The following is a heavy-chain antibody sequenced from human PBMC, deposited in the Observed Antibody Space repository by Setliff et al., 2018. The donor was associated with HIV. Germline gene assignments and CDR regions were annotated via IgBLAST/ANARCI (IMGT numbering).Heavy chain of an antibody. CDR3: VVYFIGNGGRGL. CDR1: GASMTSHY. D-gene: IGHD2-15*01. V-gene: IGHV4-59*11. Sequence: PSETLSLTCSVAGASMTSHYLTWIRQPRGMGLEWIGNIYGSGTTKYNPSLRSRVTISLDTSTSQFSLRLNSVTAADTAHYFCVVYFIGNGGRGLWGQGTQVTVSS. CDR2: IYGSGTT. J-gene: IGHJ4*02.